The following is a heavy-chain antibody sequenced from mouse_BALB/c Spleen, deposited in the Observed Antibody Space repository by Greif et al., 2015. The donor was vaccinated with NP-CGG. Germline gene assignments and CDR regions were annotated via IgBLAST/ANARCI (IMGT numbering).Heavy chain of an antibody. CDR1: GYTFTSYW. Sequence: QVQLQQSGAELARPGASGKLSCKASGYTFTSYWMQWVKQRPGRGLEWIGAIYPGDGDTRYTQKFKGKATLTADKSSSTAYMQLSSVASEDSAVYYCARRITAVVEYYAMDYWGQGTSVTVSS. D-gene: IGHD1-1*01. CDR2: IYPGDGDT. CDR3: ARRITAVVEYYAMDY. V-gene: IGHV1-87*01. J-gene: IGHJ4*01.